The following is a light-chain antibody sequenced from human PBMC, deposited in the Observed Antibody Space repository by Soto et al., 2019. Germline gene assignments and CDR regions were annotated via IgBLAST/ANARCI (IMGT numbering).Light chain of an antibody. CDR3: ISYTSSRTHVV. CDR2: EVS. J-gene: IGLJ2*01. CDR1: SSDVGGYNY. Sequence: QSVLTQPASVSGSPGQSITISCTGTSSDVGGYNYVSWYQQHPGEVPRLMIYEVSKRPSGVSNRFSASKSGNTASLTISGLQPEDEADYYCISYTSSRTHVVFGGGTKLTVL. V-gene: IGLV2-14*01.